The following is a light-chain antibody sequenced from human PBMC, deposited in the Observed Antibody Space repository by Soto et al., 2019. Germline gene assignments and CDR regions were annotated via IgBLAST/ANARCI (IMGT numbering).Light chain of an antibody. CDR3: QRYGSSLTWT. J-gene: IGKJ1*01. CDR2: GAS. CDR1: QSVSRSY. Sequence: EIVLAQSPGTLSLSPGERATLSCRASQSVSRSYLAWYQQKPGQAPRLLIYGASSRATGIPDRFSGSGSGTDFTLTISRLEPEDFAAYYCQRYGSSLTWTFGQGTKLEIK. V-gene: IGKV3-20*01.